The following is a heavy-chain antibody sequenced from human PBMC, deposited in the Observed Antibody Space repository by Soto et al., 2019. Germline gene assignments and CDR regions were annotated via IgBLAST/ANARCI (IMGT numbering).Heavy chain of an antibody. J-gene: IGHJ6*02. CDR3: ASSSWRPTDRYYYGMDV. D-gene: IGHD6-13*01. V-gene: IGHV1-46*01. CDR1: GYTLSGYY. Sequence: ASVKVSCKASGYTLSGYYFHWVRQAPGQGLEWMGIINPSGGSTTYAQRFQGRVTLTRDTSTSTVYMNLSSLRSEDTAVYYCASSSWRPTDRYYYGMDVWGQGTTVPVS. CDR2: INPSGGST.